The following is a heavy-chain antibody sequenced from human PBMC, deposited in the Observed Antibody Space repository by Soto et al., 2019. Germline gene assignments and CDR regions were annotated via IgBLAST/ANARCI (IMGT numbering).Heavy chain of an antibody. CDR2: IYYSGST. Sequence: PSETLSLTCTVSGGSISSYYWSWIRQPPGKGLEWIGYIYYSGSTNYNPSLKSRVTISVDTSKNQFSLKLSSVTAADTAVYYCARGRPHFGMDVWGQGTTVTVSS. V-gene: IGHV4-59*01. CDR3: ARGRPHFGMDV. J-gene: IGHJ6*02. D-gene: IGHD6-25*01. CDR1: GGSISSYY.